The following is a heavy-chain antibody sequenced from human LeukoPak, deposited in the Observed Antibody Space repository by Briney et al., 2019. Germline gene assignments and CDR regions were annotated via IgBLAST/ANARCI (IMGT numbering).Heavy chain of an antibody. J-gene: IGHJ4*02. V-gene: IGHV4-61*09. CDR3: ARDQTYSGSGIYTYFDY. Sequence: SQTLSLTCTVSGGSISSGGYYWSWIRQPPGKGLEWIGYVYGSGYTNYNPSLRSRVTISADTSKNHFSLKLSSVTAADTAVYYCARDQTYSGSGIYTYFDYWGQGILVTVSS. D-gene: IGHD3-10*01. CDR1: GGSISSGGYY. CDR2: VYGSGYT.